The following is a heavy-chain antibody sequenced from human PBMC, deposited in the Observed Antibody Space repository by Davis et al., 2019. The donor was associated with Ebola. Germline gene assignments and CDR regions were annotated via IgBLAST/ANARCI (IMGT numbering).Heavy chain of an antibody. J-gene: IGHJ3*01. Sequence: AASVKVSCKASGYTFTDFGINWVRQAPGQGLEWMGWIYPYRGNTNYAQRLQGRVTMTADTSTTTAYMELSSLTADDTAVYYCAIRWLQDPVDVWGQGTMVTVSS. V-gene: IGHV1-18*04. CDR3: AIRWLQDPVDV. CDR1: GYTFTDFG. D-gene: IGHD5-24*01. CDR2: IYPYRGNT.